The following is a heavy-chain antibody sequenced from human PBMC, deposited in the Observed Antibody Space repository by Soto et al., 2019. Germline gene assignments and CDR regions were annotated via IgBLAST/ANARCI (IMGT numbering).Heavy chain of an antibody. V-gene: IGHV4-30-4*01. J-gene: IGHJ4*02. D-gene: IGHD5-18*01. CDR3: ASLAYSYGAEDY. CDR1: GGSISSGVYY. Sequence: PSETLSLTCTVSGGSISSGVYYWSWIRQPPGKGLEWIGYIYYSGSTYYNPSLKSRVTISVDTSKNQSSLKLSSVTAADTAVYYCASLAYSYGAEDYWGQGTLVTVSS. CDR2: IYYSGST.